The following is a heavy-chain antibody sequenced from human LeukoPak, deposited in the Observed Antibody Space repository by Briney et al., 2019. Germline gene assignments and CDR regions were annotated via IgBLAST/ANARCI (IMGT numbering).Heavy chain of an antibody. D-gene: IGHD6-25*01. CDR2: ISSSSSYI. CDR3: ARGGRLLYYFDY. CDR1: GFTFSSYS. Sequence: KPGGSLRLXCAASGFTFSSYSMNWVRQAPGKGLEWVSSISSSSSYIYYADSVKGRFTISRDNAKNSLYLQMNSLRAEDTAVYYCARGGRLLYYFDYWGQGTLVTVSS. J-gene: IGHJ4*02. V-gene: IGHV3-21*01.